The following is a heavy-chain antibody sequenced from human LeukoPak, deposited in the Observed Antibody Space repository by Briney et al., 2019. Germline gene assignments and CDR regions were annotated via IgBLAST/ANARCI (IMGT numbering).Heavy chain of an antibody. CDR3: AKDGADYDSDYFDY. CDR1: GFTFSSYA. J-gene: IGHJ4*02. D-gene: IGHD3-3*01. V-gene: IGHV3-23*01. CDR2: ISGGGGTT. Sequence: GGSLGLSCAAPGFTFSSYARSGVRQAPGKGLDWVSRISGGGGTTYYAASVKGRSTISRDNSKNTLYLQINSLRAEDTAVYYCAKDGADYDSDYFDYWGQGTLVTVSS.